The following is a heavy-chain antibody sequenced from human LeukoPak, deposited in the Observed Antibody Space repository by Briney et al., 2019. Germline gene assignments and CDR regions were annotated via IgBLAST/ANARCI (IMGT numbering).Heavy chain of an antibody. CDR3: AKIVAISGRPREGFDY. V-gene: IGHV3-23*01. CDR1: GFTFSSYA. J-gene: IGHJ4*02. CDR2: ISGSGGST. Sequence: PGGSLRLSCAASGFTFSSYAMSWVRQAPGKGLEWVSAISGSGGSTYYADSVKGRFTISRDNSKNTLYLQMNSLRAEDTAVYYCAKIVAISGRPREGFDYWGQGTLVTVSS. D-gene: IGHD1-26*01.